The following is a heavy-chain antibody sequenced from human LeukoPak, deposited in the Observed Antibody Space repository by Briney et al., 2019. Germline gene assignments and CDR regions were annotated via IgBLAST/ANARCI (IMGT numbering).Heavy chain of an antibody. CDR3: ARGRVGATFRPAFDI. CDR1: GYTFTGYY. CDR2: INPNSGGT. V-gene: IGHV1-2*02. D-gene: IGHD1-26*01. Sequence: GASVKVSCKASGYTFTGYYMHWVRQAPGQGLEWMGWINPNSGGTNYAQKFQGRVTMTRDTSISTAYMELSRLRSDDTAVYYCARGRVGATFRPAFDIWGQGTMVTVSS. J-gene: IGHJ3*02.